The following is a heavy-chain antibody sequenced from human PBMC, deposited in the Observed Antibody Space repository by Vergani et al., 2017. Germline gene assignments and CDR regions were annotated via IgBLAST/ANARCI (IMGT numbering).Heavy chain of an antibody. CDR1: GFTFNSYG. V-gene: IGHV3-33*01. D-gene: IGHD3-10*01. J-gene: IGHJ6*03. Sequence: QVQLVESGGGVVQPGGSLRLSCAASGFTFNSYGMHWVRQAPGKGLEWVAVIWYDGSNKYYADSVKGRFTISRDNSKNTLYLQMNSLRAEDTAVYYCARDHGSGSYSTAGWGNYYMDVWGKGTTVTVSS. CDR2: IWYDGSNK. CDR3: ARDHGSGSYSTAGWGNYYMDV.